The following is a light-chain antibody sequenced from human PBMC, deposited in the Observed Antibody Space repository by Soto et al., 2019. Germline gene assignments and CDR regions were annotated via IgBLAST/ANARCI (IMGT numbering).Light chain of an antibody. CDR3: QQYNNWPKT. J-gene: IGKJ1*01. Sequence: ELVWTQSPGTLSLSPGERATLSCRASQSLSSRNLAWYQQKPGQAPRPLIYGVSSGATGIPARFSGSGSGTEFTLTISSLQSEDFAVYYCQQYNNWPKTFGQGTKVEIK. V-gene: IGKV3-15*01. CDR2: GVS. CDR1: QSLSSRN.